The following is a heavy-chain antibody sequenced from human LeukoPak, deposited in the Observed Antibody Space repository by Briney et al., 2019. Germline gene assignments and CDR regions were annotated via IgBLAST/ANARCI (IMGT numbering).Heavy chain of an antibody. Sequence: GGSLRLPCAASGFTFSSYALHWVRQAPGKGLEWVAMISYDGTNKYYADSVKGRFTISRDNSKNTLYLQVNSLRAEDTAIYFCATLYCYSSSCYGGYFDCWGQGTLVTVSS. V-gene: IGHV3-30-3*01. CDR1: GFTFSSYA. CDR3: ATLYCYSSSCYGGYFDC. CDR2: ISYDGTNK. D-gene: IGHD2-2*01. J-gene: IGHJ4*02.